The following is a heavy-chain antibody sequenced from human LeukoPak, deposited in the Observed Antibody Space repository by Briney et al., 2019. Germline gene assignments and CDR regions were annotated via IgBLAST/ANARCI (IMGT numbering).Heavy chain of an antibody. CDR3: ARDGGSYRYVY. J-gene: IGHJ4*02. CDR2: IWYDGSNK. D-gene: IGHD3-16*02. V-gene: IGHV3-30*04. Sequence: GGSLRLSCAASGFTFSSYAMHWVRQAPGKGLEWVAVIWYDGSNKNYADSVKGRFTISRDNSKNTLYLQMNSLRVEDTAVYYCARDGGSYRYVYWGQGTLVTVSS. CDR1: GFTFSSYA.